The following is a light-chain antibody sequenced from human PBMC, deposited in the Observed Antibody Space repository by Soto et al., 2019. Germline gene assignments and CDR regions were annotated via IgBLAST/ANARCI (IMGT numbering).Light chain of an antibody. V-gene: IGLV1-40*01. CDR3: QSFDSSRIGLL. Sequence: QCVLTQPPSVNGAPGQRVTISCTGSHSDIGAGYGVHWYQQFPHSAPKLLIYDTTNRPSGVPDRFSGSRSGTSASLAITGLQAEDEADYYCQSFDSSRIGLLFGGGTKLTVL. J-gene: IGLJ2*01. CDR1: HSDIGAGYG. CDR2: DTT.